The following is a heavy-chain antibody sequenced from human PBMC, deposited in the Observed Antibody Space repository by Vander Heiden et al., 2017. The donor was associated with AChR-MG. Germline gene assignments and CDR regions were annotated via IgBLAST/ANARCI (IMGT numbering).Heavy chain of an antibody. V-gene: IGHV4-39*01. CDR3: TRLLSSPFWSGYYWRDYYYYGMDV. J-gene: IGHJ6*02. CDR2: IYYSGRT. CDR1: GGSISSSSYY. D-gene: IGHD3-3*01. Sequence: QLQLQESGPGLVKPSETLSLTCTVSGGSISSSSYYWGWIRQPPGKGLEWIGSIYYSGRTYYNPSLKSRVTISVDTSKSQFSLKLSSVTAADTAVYYCTRLLSSPFWSGYYWRDYYYYGMDVWGQGTTVTVSS.